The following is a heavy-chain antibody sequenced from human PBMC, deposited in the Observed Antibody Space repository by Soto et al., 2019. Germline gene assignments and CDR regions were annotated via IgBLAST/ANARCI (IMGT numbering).Heavy chain of an antibody. CDR3: ARGDYYDTSGPFSDAFDI. CDR1: GFTFSTYA. Sequence: PGGSLRLSCAASGFTFSTYAMSWVRQSPRKGLEWVSAISGGGHTTNYADSVKGRFTISRDNAKKSLYLQMNSLRAEDTAVYYCARGDYYDTSGPFSDAFDIWGQGTMVTVSS. CDR2: ISGGGHTT. D-gene: IGHD3-22*01. V-gene: IGHV3-23*01. J-gene: IGHJ3*02.